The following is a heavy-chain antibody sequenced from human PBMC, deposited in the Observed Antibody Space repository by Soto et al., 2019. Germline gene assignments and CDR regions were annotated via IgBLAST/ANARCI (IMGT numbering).Heavy chain of an antibody. CDR3: ARDGSGYYQTTRFDY. CDR2: IWDDGSNK. Sequence: QVQLVESGGGVVQPGRSLRLSCAASGFTFSSYGMHWVRQAPGKGLEWVAVIWDDGSNKYYADSVKGRFTISRDNSKNTLYLQMNSLRAEDTAVYYCARDGSGYYQTTRFDYWGQGTLVTVSS. CDR1: GFTFSSYG. D-gene: IGHD3-22*01. J-gene: IGHJ4*02. V-gene: IGHV3-33*01.